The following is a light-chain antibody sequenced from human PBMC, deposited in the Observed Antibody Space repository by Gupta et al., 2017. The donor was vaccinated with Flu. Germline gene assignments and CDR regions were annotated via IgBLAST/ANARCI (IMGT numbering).Light chain of an antibody. CDR2: DAS. V-gene: IGKV1-33*01. CDR1: QDISNY. Sequence: DIQLTQSPSSLSASVGDRVTITCQASQDISNYLNWYQQKPGKAPKLLIYDASKLETGVPSRFSGSGSGTDFTFTISSLQPEDIATYYCQQYDNHPLTFGGGTKVEIK. J-gene: IGKJ4*01. CDR3: QQYDNHPLT.